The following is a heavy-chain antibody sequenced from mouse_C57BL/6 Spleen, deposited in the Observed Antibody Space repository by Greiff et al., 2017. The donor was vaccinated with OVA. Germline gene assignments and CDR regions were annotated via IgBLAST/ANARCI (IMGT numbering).Heavy chain of an antibody. CDR1: GYSFTGYY. D-gene: IGHD1-1*01. V-gene: IGHV1-42*01. Sequence: EVQRVESGPELVKPGASVKISCKASGYSFTGYYMNWVKQSPEKSLEWIGEINPSTGGTTYNQKFKAKATLTVDKSSSTAYMQLKSLTSEDSAVYYCARWYYGSSLDYWGQGTTLTVSS. J-gene: IGHJ2*01. CDR3: ARWYYGSSLDY. CDR2: INPSTGGT.